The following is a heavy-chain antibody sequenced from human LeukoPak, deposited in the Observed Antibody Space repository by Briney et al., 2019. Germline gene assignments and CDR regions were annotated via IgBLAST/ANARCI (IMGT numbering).Heavy chain of an antibody. CDR1: GGSIGRGGFH. Sequence: TLSLTCTVSGGSIGRGGFHWTWIRQHPGKGLEWIGYIFYSGSTSCNPSLKSRVIMSVDTSKNQFSLKLNSVTAADTAVYYCVRDLLGPFDSWGQGTLVTVSS. V-gene: IGHV4-31*03. CDR3: VRDLLGPFDS. CDR2: IFYSGST. J-gene: IGHJ5*01.